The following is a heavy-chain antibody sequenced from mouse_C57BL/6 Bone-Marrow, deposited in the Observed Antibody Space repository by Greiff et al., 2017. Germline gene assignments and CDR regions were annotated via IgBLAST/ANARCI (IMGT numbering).Heavy chain of an antibody. CDR1: GFTFTDYY. CDR2: IRNKANGYTT. D-gene: IGHD1-1*01. J-gene: IGHJ4*01. Sequence: EVMLVESGGGLVQPGGSLSLSCAASGFTFTDYYMSWVRQPPGKALEWLGFIRNKANGYTTEYSASVKGRFTISRDNSQSILYRQMKALRAEDSDSYYCARYHSSFYAMDYWGQGTSVTVSS. V-gene: IGHV7-3*01. CDR3: ARYHSSFYAMDY.